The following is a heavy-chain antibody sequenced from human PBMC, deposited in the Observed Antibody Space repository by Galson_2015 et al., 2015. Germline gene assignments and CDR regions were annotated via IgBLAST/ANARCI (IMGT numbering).Heavy chain of an antibody. CDR3: ARGHRFGELFPGTGDYYYYGMDV. Sequence: SVKVSCKASGGTFSSYAISWVRQAPGQGLEWMGGIITIFGTANYAQKFQGRVTITADESTSTAYMELSSLRSEDTAVYYCARGHRFGELFPGTGDYYYYGMDVWGQGTTVTVSS. D-gene: IGHD3-10*01. CDR1: GGTFSSYA. V-gene: IGHV1-69*13. J-gene: IGHJ6*02. CDR2: IITIFGTA.